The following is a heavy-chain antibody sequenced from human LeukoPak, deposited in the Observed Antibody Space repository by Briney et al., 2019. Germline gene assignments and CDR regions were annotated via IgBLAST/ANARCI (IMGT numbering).Heavy chain of an antibody. CDR1: GFPFSDYH. V-gene: IGHV3-48*01. D-gene: IGHD6-19*01. Sequence: GGSLRLSCAASGFPFSDYHMTWARHATGKALEWVSYITGSGSTIFYADSVKGRFTISRDNVKNSLYLQMNSLRAEDTAVYYCARPTSSGWYSHWGQGTVVTVSS. CDR2: ITGSGSTI. J-gene: IGHJ4*03. CDR3: ARPTSSGWYSH.